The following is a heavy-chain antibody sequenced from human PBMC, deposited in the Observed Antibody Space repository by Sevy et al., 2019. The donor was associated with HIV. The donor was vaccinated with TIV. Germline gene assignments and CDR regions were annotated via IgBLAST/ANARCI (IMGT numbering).Heavy chain of an antibody. V-gene: IGHV4-34*01. J-gene: IGHJ3*02. CDR3: ARHCSSTSCSHAFDI. Sequence: SESLSLTCAVYGGSFSGYYWSWIRQPPGKGLEWFGEINHSGSTNYNPSLKSRVTISGDTSKIQFSLKLSSVTAADTAVSYCARHCSSTSCSHAFDIWGQGTMVTVSS. CDR2: INHSGST. D-gene: IGHD2-2*01. CDR1: GGSFSGYY.